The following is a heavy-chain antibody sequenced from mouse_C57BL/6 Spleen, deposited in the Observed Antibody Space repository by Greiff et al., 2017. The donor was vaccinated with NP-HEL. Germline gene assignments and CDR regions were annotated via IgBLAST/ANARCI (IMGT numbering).Heavy chain of an antibody. CDR2: IDPETGGT. D-gene: IGHD2-4*01. V-gene: IGHV1-15*01. CDR3: TRCYDYDGGFAY. J-gene: IGHJ3*01. CDR1: GYTFTDYE. Sequence: VQLQQSGAELVRPGASVTLSCKASGYTFTDYEMHWVKQTPVHGLEWIGAIDPETGGTAYNQKFKGKAILTADKSSSTAYMELRSLTSEDSAVYYCTRCYDYDGGFAYWGQGTLVTVSA.